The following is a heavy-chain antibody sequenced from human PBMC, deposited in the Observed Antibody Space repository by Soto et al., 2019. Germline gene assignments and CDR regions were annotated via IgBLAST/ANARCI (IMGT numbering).Heavy chain of an antibody. Sequence: GASVKVSCKASGYRFITYYLHWVRQAPGQGLEWMGMINPNGGATTYAQKFQGRVTMTTDTSTSTVYMELSSLRFDDTAVYYCARGISGNYTALDFWGQGALVTVSS. J-gene: IGHJ4*02. CDR3: ARGISGNYTALDF. CDR1: GYRFITYY. D-gene: IGHD1-26*01. V-gene: IGHV1-46*01. CDR2: INPNGGAT.